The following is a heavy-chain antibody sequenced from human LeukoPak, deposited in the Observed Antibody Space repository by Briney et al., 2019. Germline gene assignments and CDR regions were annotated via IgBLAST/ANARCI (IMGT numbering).Heavy chain of an antibody. CDR3: ARDRWLRNPFDY. CDR1: GFTFDDYA. J-gene: IGHJ4*02. D-gene: IGHD5-12*01. CDR2: ISSSSSYI. Sequence: PGRSLRLSCAASGFTFDDYAMHWVRQAPGKGLEWVSSISSSSSYIYYADSVKGRFTISRDNAKNSLYLQMNSLRAEDTAVYYCARDRWLRNPFDYWGQGTLVTVSS. V-gene: IGHV3-21*01.